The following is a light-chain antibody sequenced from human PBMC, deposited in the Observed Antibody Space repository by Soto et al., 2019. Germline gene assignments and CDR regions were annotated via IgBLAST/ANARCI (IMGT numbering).Light chain of an antibody. Sequence: EIVMTQSPATLSVSPGGRATLSCRASQSISGALAWYQQKPGQAPRLLIYGASTRATGTPARFSGRGSGTEFILTISSLQSEDFAVCYCQQYDDWPETFGQGTKV. CDR1: QSISGA. J-gene: IGKJ1*01. CDR2: GAS. V-gene: IGKV3-15*01. CDR3: QQYDDWPET.